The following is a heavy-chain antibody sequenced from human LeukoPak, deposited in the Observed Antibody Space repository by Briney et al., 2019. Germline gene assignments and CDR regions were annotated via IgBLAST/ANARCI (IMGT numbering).Heavy chain of an antibody. CDR1: GFTFSSYS. V-gene: IGHV3-23*01. Sequence: GGSLRLSCAAPGFTFSSYSIIWVRQAPGKGLEWVSAITGSAVSTFYADSVKGRFTISRDNSKNTLYLQMNSLRAEDTAVYYCAKSRLSGINDAFDIWGQGTMVTVSS. CDR2: ITGSAVST. J-gene: IGHJ3*02. D-gene: IGHD3-3*01. CDR3: AKSRLSGINDAFDI.